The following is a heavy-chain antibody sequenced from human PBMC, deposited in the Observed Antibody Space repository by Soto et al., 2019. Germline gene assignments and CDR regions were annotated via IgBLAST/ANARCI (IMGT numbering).Heavy chain of an antibody. J-gene: IGHJ3*02. V-gene: IGHV3-23*01. D-gene: IGHD3-16*01. CDR1: GFTFSSYA. Sequence: PGGSLRLSCAASGFTFSSYAMSWVRQAPGKGLEWVSAISGSGGSTYYADSVKGRFTISRDNSKNTLYLQMNSLRAEDTAVYYCAKDPPLRRSGEEEGVAFDIWGQGTVVTVSS. CDR3: AKDPPLRRSGEEEGVAFDI. CDR2: ISGSGGST.